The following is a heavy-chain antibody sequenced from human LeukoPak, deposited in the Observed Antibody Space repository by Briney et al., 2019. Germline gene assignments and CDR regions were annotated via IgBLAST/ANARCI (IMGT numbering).Heavy chain of an antibody. D-gene: IGHD3-22*01. CDR2: ISSSSNTI. Sequence: PGGSLRLSCAASGFIFSSYSMNWVRQAPGKGLEWVSYISSSSNTIYYADSVKGRFTISRDNAKNSLYLQMNSLRAEDTAVYYCVRDRSSGYYGTSDYWGQGTLVTVSS. J-gene: IGHJ4*02. V-gene: IGHV3-48*04. CDR1: GFIFSSYS. CDR3: VRDRSSGYYGTSDY.